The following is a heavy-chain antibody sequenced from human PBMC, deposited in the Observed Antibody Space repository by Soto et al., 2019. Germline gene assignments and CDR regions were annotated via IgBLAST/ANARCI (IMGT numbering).Heavy chain of an antibody. V-gene: IGHV4-34*01. CDR1: GGSFSGYY. D-gene: IGHD3-22*01. CDR3: ARAQHYYDGSGYYFD. Sequence: QVQLQQCGAGLLKPSETLSLTGAVYGGSFSGYYCSWIRQRPGKGLEWIGEINHSGSTNYTPSLMIPVTIEVVTSKNAFPLKVSSVTAAYTAAYYCARAQHYYDGSGYYFDLGEEPQVTVSS. CDR2: INHSGST. J-gene: IGHJ4*02.